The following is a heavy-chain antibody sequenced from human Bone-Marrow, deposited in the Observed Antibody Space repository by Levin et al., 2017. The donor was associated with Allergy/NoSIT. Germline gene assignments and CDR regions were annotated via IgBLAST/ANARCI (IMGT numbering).Heavy chain of an antibody. CDR1: GFTFRHYT. Sequence: SPPLPSVASGFTFRHYTMNWVRQAPRPPPPWVQCITSSGDSTYYADSVKGRFAISRDNAKNSLYLQLNRLRDEDTAMSYCARDPARGYYDSSGYSGDHWGQGTLVTVSS. CDR3: ARDPARGYYDSSGYSGDH. J-gene: IGHJ4*02. D-gene: IGHD3-22*01. CDR2: ITSSGDST. V-gene: IGHV3-48*02.